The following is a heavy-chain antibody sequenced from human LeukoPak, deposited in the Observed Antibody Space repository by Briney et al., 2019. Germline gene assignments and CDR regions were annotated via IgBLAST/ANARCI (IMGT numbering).Heavy chain of an antibody. CDR2: IKQDGSEK. D-gene: IGHD3-10*01. J-gene: IGHJ4*02. Sequence: GGSLRLSCAASGFTFSSYWMSWVRQAPGKGLEWVASIKQDGSEKYCVDSVKGRFTISRDNAKNSLYVQMNSLRAEDTAVYYCARDCRHYYDSGDYWGQGTLVTVSS. V-gene: IGHV3-7*01. CDR3: ARDCRHYYDSGDY. CDR1: GFTFSSYW.